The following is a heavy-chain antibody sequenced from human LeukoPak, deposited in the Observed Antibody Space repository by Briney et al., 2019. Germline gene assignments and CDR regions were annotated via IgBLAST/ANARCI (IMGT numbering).Heavy chain of an antibody. D-gene: IGHD2-2*01. CDR2: INPNSGGT. CDR3: ARAGFPQHQLPPYYYYYVDV. Sequence: ASVKVSCKASGYTFTGYYMHWVRQAPGQGLEWMGWINPNSGGTNYAQKFQGRVTMTRDTSISTAYMELSRLRSDDTAVYYCARAGFPQHQLPPYYYYYVDVWGKGTTVTISS. CDR1: GYTFTGYY. V-gene: IGHV1-2*02. J-gene: IGHJ6*03.